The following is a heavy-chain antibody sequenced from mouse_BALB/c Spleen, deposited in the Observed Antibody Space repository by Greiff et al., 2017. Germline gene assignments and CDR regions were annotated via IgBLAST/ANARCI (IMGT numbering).Heavy chain of an antibody. CDR2: ISSGSSTI. V-gene: IGHV5-17*02. J-gene: IGHJ4*01. CDR1: GFTFSSFG. Sequence: EVKLMESGGGLVQPGGSRKLSCAASGFTFSSFGMHWARQAPEKGLEWVAYISSGSSTIHYAVTVKGRFTITRDNPRNTLFLQMTSLRSEDTAMYYCARGGGQNYAMDDWDQGASVSGSS. D-gene: IGHD3-3*01. CDR3: ARGGGQNYAMDD.